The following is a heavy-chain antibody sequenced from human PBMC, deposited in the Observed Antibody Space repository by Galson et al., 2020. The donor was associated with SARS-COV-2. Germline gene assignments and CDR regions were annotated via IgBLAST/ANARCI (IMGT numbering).Heavy chain of an antibody. CDR2: IYPGDSDT. Sequence: KIGESLKISCKGSGYSFTSYWIGWVRQMPGKGLEWMGIIYPGDSDTRYSPSFQGQVTISADKSISTAYLQWSSLKASDTAMYYCARQIMVRGVINRKNWFDPWGQGTLVTVSS. CDR1: GYSFTSYW. D-gene: IGHD3-10*01. V-gene: IGHV5-51*01. CDR3: ARQIMVRGVINRKNWFDP. J-gene: IGHJ5*02.